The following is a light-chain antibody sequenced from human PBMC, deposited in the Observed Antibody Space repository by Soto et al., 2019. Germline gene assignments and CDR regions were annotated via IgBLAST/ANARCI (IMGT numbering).Light chain of an antibody. Sequence: LTQPPSLSGSLGHSITISCSGTSSDIGAYDLVAWYQQHPCRAPKLIIYEVSHRFSGLSYRFSGSKSGNTASLTISGLQAEDEGDYYCTSFAPGRIYVFGSGTKVTVL. V-gene: IGLV2-14*03. CDR3: TSFAPGRIYV. J-gene: IGLJ1*01. CDR2: EVS. CDR1: SSDIGAYDL.